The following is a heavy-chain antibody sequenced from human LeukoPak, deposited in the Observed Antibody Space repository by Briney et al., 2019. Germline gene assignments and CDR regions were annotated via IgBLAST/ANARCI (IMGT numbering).Heavy chain of an antibody. D-gene: IGHD1-26*01. CDR2: ISSSSTYI. CDR1: GFTFSTYS. V-gene: IGHV3-21*01. CDR3: VKYRYSRSLPLNF. J-gene: IGHJ4*02. Sequence: GGSLRLSCAASGFTFSTYSLNWVRQAPGKGLEWVSSISSSSTYIYYADSVKGRFTISRDNANNSLYLQMNSLRGEDTAVYYCVKYRYSRSLPLNFWGQGTLVTVSS.